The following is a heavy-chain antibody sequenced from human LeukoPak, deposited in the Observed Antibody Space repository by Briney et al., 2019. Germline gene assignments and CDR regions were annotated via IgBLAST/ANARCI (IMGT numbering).Heavy chain of an antibody. CDR2: INPNSGDT. CDR1: GYTFIGYY. V-gene: IGHV1-2*04. CDR3: ARVMATIKNPPDY. Sequence: ASVKVSCKASGYTFIGYYMHWVRQAPGQGLEWMGWINPNSGDTNYAQKFQGWVTMTRDTSISTAYMELSRLRSDDTAVYYCARVMATIKNPPDYWGQGTLVTVSS. J-gene: IGHJ4*02. D-gene: IGHD5-24*01.